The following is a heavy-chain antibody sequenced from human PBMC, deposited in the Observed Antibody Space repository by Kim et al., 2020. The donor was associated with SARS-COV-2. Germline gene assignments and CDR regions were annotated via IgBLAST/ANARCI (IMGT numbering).Heavy chain of an antibody. D-gene: IGHD6-19*01. J-gene: IGHJ5*02. CDR3: ARECSGWGTDWIDP. V-gene: IGHV4-39*01. Sequence: NPSLKSRVTISVDTSRNQCALKLSSVTAADTAVYNCARECSGWGTDWIDPWGQGTLVTVSS.